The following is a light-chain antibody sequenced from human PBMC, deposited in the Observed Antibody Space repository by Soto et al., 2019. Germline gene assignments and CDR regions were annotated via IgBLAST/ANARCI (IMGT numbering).Light chain of an antibody. V-gene: IGKV3-20*01. Sequence: EIVWTQSPGTLSLSPGDTATLSCRASQSVNSTSLAWYQQKPGQAPRLLIHGASGRATGIPARFSGSGSVTDFTLTISRLGPEDFAVYFCQRYYDSVWTFGQGTKVEIK. CDR2: GAS. CDR3: QRYYDSVWT. J-gene: IGKJ1*01. CDR1: QSVNSTS.